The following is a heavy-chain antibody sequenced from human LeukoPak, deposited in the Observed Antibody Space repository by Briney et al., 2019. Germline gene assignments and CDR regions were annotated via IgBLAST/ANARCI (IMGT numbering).Heavy chain of an antibody. Sequence: GGSLRLSCVDSGFSFNTYTMNWVRQAPGKGLEWVSSISSTSSYIYDADSAKGRFTISRDNAKNSLYLQMNSLRAEDTAVFYCARDYSSSSFRVLDYYYMDVWGRGTTVTVSS. J-gene: IGHJ6*03. CDR1: GFSFNTYT. CDR2: ISSTSSYI. CDR3: ARDYSSSSFRVLDYYYMDV. D-gene: IGHD6-6*01. V-gene: IGHV3-21*01.